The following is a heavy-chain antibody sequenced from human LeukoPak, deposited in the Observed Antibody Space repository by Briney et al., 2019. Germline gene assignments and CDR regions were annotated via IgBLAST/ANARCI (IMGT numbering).Heavy chain of an antibody. V-gene: IGHV3-21*01. J-gene: IGHJ4*02. Sequence: GGSLRLSCAASGFTFSSYSMNWVRQAPGKGLEWVSSISSSSSYIYYADSVKGRFTISRDNAKNSPYLQMNSLRAEDTAVYYCARDGFPYSSSPHFDYWGQGTLVTVSS. CDR2: ISSSSSYI. CDR1: GFTFSSYS. CDR3: ARDGFPYSSSPHFDY. D-gene: IGHD6-6*01.